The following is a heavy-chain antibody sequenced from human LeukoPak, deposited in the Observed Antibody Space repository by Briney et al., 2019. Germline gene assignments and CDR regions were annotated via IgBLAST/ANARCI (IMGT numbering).Heavy chain of an antibody. CDR1: GFTFSSYA. Sequence: PGGSLRLSCAASGFTFSSYAMSWIRQAPGKGLEWVSAISGSGGSTYYADSVKGRFTISRDNSKNTLYLQMNSLRAEDTAVYYCAKGSHYYDSSGYPRNPIGWGQGTLVTVSS. D-gene: IGHD3-22*01. CDR2: ISGSGGST. J-gene: IGHJ4*02. V-gene: IGHV3-23*01. CDR3: AKGSHYYDSSGYPRNPIG.